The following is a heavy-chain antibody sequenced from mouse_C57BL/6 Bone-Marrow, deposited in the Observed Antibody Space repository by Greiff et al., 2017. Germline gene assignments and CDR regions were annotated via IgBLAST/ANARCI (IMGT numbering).Heavy chain of an antibody. V-gene: IGHV5-6*01. Sequence: EVKLVESGGDLVKPGGSLKLSCAASGFTFSSYGMSWVRQTPDKRLEWVATISSGGSYTYYPDRVKGRFTISRDNAKNTLYLQMSSLKSEDTAMYYCGRHGSSMIPFAYWGQGTLVTVSA. CDR2: ISSGGSYT. J-gene: IGHJ3*01. CDR3: GRHGSSMIPFAY. CDR1: GFTFSSYG. D-gene: IGHD2-4*01.